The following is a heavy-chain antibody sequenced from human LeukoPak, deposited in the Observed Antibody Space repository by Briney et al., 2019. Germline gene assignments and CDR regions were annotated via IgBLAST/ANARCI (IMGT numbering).Heavy chain of an antibody. V-gene: IGHV3-48*02. Sequence: GGSLRLSCAASGFTFSSFTMNWVRQAPGKGLEWVSYISSRSSTIYHADSVKGRFTISRDNAKNSLYLQMNSLRDEDTAVYYCARGLAAAAYYFDYWGQGILVTVSS. D-gene: IGHD6-13*01. CDR1: GFTFSSFT. CDR3: ARGLAAAAYYFDY. J-gene: IGHJ4*02. CDR2: ISSRSSTI.